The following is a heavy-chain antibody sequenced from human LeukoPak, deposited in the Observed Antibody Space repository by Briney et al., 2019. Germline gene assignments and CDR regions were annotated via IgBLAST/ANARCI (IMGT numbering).Heavy chain of an antibody. D-gene: IGHD2-15*01. J-gene: IGHJ3*02. CDR1: GFTFSSYW. V-gene: IGHV3-7*01. CDR3: ARDPICSGGSCYARYDAFDI. Sequence: LTGGSLRLSCAASGFTFSSYWMSWVRQAPGKGLEWVANIKQDGSEKYYVDSVKGRFTISRDNAKNSLYLQMNSLRAEDTAVYYCARDPICSGGSCYARYDAFDIWGQGTMVTVSS. CDR2: IKQDGSEK.